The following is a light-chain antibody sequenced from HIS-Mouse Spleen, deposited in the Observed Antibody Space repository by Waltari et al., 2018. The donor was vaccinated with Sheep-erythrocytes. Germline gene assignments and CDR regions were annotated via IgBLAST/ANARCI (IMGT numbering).Light chain of an antibody. V-gene: IGLV2-23*01. CDR2: EGS. CDR1: SSDVGSYNL. Sequence: QSALTQPPSASGSPGQSITISCTGTSSDVGSYNLVSWYQQHPGKAPKLMIYEGSKRPSGVSKRCSGAKSGNTASLTIAGLQAEDEADYYCCSYAGSSTPWVFGGGTKLTVL. J-gene: IGLJ3*02. CDR3: CSYAGSSTPWV.